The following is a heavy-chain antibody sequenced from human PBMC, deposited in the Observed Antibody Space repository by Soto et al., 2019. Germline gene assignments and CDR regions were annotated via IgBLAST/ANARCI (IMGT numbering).Heavy chain of an antibody. J-gene: IGHJ4*01. Sequence: EVQLVESGGGLVQPGGSLRLTCSASGFTFSDYAMHWVRQAPGKGLEYVSVIRSDGDRIYYADSVKGRFTISRDNSKNTLFLQMNSLRPDDTAMYYCVTDHPALEYWGHGTLVTVSS. CDR2: IRSDGDRI. CDR3: VTDHPALEY. V-gene: IGHV3-64D*06. CDR1: GFTFSDYA.